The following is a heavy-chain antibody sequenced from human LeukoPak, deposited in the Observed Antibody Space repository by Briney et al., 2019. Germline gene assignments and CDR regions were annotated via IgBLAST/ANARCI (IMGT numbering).Heavy chain of an antibody. CDR2: IIPIFGTA. V-gene: IGHV1-69*13. CDR3: ARDRALGSGEFDWYFDL. J-gene: IGHJ2*01. CDR1: GGTFSSYA. D-gene: IGHD3-10*01. Sequence: SVKVSCKASGGTFSSYAISWVRQAPGQGLEWMGGIIPIFGTANYAQKFQGRVTITADESTSTAYMELSSLRSEDTAVYYCARDRALGSGEFDWYFDLWGRGTLVTVSS.